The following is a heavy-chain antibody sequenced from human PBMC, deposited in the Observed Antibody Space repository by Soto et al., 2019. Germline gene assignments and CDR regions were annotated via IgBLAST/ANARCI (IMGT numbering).Heavy chain of an antibody. CDR3: ARDPMYFYDSSGYYDY. V-gene: IGHV3-74*01. D-gene: IGHD3-22*01. J-gene: IGHJ4*02. CDR2: INSDGSST. Sequence: EVQLVESGGGLVQPGGSLRLSCAASGFTFSSYWMHWVRQAPGKGLVWVSRINSDGSSTTYADSVKGRFTISRDNAKNTLYLQMNSLRAEDPAVYYCARDPMYFYDSSGYYDYWGQGTLVTVSS. CDR1: GFTFSSYW.